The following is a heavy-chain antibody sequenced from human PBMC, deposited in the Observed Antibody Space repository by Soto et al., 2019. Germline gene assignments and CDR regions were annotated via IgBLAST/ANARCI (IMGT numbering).Heavy chain of an antibody. CDR2: LAWDGGSI. CDR1: GFPFDAYP. Sequence: EVQLVESGGGLVQPGRSLRLSCAASGFPFDAYPMHWVRQAPGKGLEWVAGLAWDGGSIEYVDSVEGRFTISRDNAKNSLYLQMSSLRDEDTALYYCVRDDAFDLWGQGTQVTVSS. CDR3: VRDDAFDL. J-gene: IGHJ3*01. V-gene: IGHV3-9*01.